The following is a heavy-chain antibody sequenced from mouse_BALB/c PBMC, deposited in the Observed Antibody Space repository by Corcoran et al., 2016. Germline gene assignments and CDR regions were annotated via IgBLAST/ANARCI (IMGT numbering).Heavy chain of an antibody. V-gene: IGHV3-6*02. CDR1: GYSITSGYY. D-gene: IGHD2-1*01. CDR3: AREGNYVFAC. J-gene: IGHJ3*01. CDR2: ISYDGSN. Sequence: DVQLQESGPGLVKPSQSLSLTCSVTGYSITSGYYWNWIRQFPGNKLEWMGYISYDGSNNYNPSLKNRISITRDTSMNQFFLKLNSVTTEDTATYYGAREGNYVFACWGQGTLVTVSA.